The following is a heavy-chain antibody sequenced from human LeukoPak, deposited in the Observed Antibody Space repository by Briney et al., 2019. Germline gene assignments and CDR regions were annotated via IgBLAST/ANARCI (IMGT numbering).Heavy chain of an antibody. V-gene: IGHV4-38-2*01. CDR2: IYHSGST. D-gene: IGHD3-16*02. Sequence: SETLSLTCAVSGYSISSGYYWGWIRQPPGKGLKWIGSIYHSGSTYYNPSLKSRVTISVDTSKNQFSLKLSSVTAADTAVYYCARHQYDYVWGSYRYDAFDIWGQGTMVTVSS. CDR3: ARHQYDYVWGSYRYDAFDI. J-gene: IGHJ3*02. CDR1: GYSISSGYY.